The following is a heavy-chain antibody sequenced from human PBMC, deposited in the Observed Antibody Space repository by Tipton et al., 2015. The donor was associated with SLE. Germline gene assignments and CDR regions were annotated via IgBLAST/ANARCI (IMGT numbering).Heavy chain of an antibody. J-gene: IGHJ6*01. Sequence: SLRLSCAASGFTFSSYGMHWVRQAPGKGLEWVSSISNTGSSTYDADSVKGRFTISRDNSKNTLYLQMNNLRAGDTAVYFCARAYYDATGYYYGMDVWGQGTTVTVSS. CDR3: ARAYYDATGYYYGMDV. CDR2: ISNTGSST. V-gene: IGHV3-23*01. CDR1: GFTFSSYG. D-gene: IGHD3-22*01.